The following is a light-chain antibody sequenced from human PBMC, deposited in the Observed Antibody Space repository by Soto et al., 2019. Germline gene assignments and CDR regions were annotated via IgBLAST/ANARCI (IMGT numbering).Light chain of an antibody. Sequence: QSALTQPPSASGTPGQRVTISCSGSNSNIGGNSVNWYQQFPGAAPKLLISSNNQRPSGIPDRFSGSKSGTSASLAISGLQFDDEADYSCAAWDDSLSGHYVFGAGTKVTVL. CDR3: AAWDDSLSGHYV. V-gene: IGLV1-44*01. J-gene: IGLJ1*01. CDR2: SNN. CDR1: NSNIGGNS.